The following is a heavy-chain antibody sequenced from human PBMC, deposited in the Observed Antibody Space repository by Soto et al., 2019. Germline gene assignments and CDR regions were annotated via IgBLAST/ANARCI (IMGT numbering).Heavy chain of an antibody. Sequence: QVQLQQSGAGLVKPSETLSLSCAVYGGSLSGYYWTWIRQPPGKGLEWIGKIDHRGSTNYNPSLKSRVTISLATSKNQFSLSLISVTAADTAVYYCARGFQTFDHWGQGTLVTVSS. CDR1: GGSLSGYY. CDR2: IDHRGST. V-gene: IGHV4-34*01. CDR3: ARGFQTFDH. J-gene: IGHJ5*02.